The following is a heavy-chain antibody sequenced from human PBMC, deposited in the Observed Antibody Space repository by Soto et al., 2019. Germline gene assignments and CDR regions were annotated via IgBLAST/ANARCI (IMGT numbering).Heavy chain of an antibody. Sequence: EVQLLESGGGFVQPGGSLRVSCAASGFTFSSYAMTWVRQAPGKGLEWVSSISGSGDGTYYADSVKGRFTISRDNSKNTLYLQMNSLRAEDAAVYFCAKEVVVSATHYYYYGLDVWSQGTTVTVSS. CDR1: GFTFSSYA. CDR2: ISGSGDGT. V-gene: IGHV3-23*01. J-gene: IGHJ6*02. CDR3: AKEVVVSATHYYYYGLDV. D-gene: IGHD2-15*01.